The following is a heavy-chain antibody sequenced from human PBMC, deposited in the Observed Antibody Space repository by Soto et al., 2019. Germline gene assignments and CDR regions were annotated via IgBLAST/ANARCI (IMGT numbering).Heavy chain of an antibody. V-gene: IGHV1-69*06. CDR3: ARRDTSGFLRYFDN. J-gene: IGHJ4*02. CDR1: GGTLSSFINYP. D-gene: IGHD3-3*01. Sequence: SVKVSCKASGGTLSSFINYPINWVRQAPGQGLEWMGGIVPNVGTVNYAQKFQGRVTITADKSTGTAYMEVSSLRSEDTALYYCARRDTSGFLRYFDNWGQGTLVTVSS. CDR2: IVPNVGTV.